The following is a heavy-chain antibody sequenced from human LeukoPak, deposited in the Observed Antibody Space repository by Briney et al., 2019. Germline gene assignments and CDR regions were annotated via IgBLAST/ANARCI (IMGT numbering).Heavy chain of an antibody. CDR2: IYSGGST. CDR1: GFTVSSNF. J-gene: IGHJ4*02. CDR3: ARDAAAQQLVHYFDY. Sequence: PGGSLRLSCAASGFTVSSNFMSWVRQAPGKGLEWASLIYSGGSTYYADSVKGRFTISRDNSKNTLYLQMNSLRAEDTAVYYCARDAAAQQLVHYFDYWGQGTLVTVSS. D-gene: IGHD6-13*01. V-gene: IGHV3-53*01.